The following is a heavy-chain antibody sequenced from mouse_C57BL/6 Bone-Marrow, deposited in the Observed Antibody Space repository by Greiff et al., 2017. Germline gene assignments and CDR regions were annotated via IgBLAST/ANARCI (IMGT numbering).Heavy chain of an antibody. CDR2: IYPRSGNT. CDR1: GYTFTSYG. D-gene: IGHD1-1*01. CDR3: ALSFFYGSSPYYAMDY. V-gene: IGHV1-81*01. J-gene: IGHJ4*01. Sequence: QVQLQQSGAELARPGASVKLSCKASGYTFTSYGISWVKQRTGQGLEWIGEIYPRSGNTYYNEKFKGKATLTADKSSSTAYMELRSLTSEDSAVYCCALSFFYGSSPYYAMDYWGQGTSVTVAS.